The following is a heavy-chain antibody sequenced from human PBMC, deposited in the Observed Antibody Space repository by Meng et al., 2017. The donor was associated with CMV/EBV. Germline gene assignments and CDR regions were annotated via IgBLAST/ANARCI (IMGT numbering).Heavy chain of an antibody. J-gene: IGHJ5*02. D-gene: IGHD1-26*01. Sequence: GGNFSSYAISWVRQAPGQGLEWMGVIIPILGIANYAQKFQGRVTITADKSTSTAYMELSSLRSEDTAVYYCARSRAIVGARAGWFDPWGQGTLVTVSS. V-gene: IGHV1-69*10. CDR1: GGNFSSYA. CDR2: IIPILGIA. CDR3: ARSRAIVGARAGWFDP.